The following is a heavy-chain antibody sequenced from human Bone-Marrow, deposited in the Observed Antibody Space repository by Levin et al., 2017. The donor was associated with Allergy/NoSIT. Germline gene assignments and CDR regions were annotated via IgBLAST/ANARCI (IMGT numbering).Heavy chain of an antibody. J-gene: IGHJ4*02. CDR3: AKGGRNYGIDH. Sequence: GGSLRLSCAASGFPFSSNAMSWVRQAPGKGLEWVTVTSHDGSESFYADSVKGRFTISRDNSKNAVYLQMNSLKTEDTAVYYCAKGGRNYGIDHWGQGTLVTVSS. CDR1: GFPFSSNA. D-gene: IGHD4-17*01. CDR2: TSHDGSES. V-gene: IGHV3-30*18.